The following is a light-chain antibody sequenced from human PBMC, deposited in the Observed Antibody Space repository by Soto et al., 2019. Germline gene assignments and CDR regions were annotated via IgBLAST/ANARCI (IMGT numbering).Light chain of an antibody. CDR3: SSYTRSSTRV. CDR1: SSDVGGYNY. V-gene: IGLV2-14*01. J-gene: IGLJ1*01. CDR2: EVS. Sequence: QSVLTQPASVSGSPGQSITISCTGTSSDVGGYNYVSWYQQHPGKAPKLMIYEVSNRPSGVSNRFSGSKSGNTASLTISGLQAEDDADYYCSSYTRSSTRVFGTGTKVTVL.